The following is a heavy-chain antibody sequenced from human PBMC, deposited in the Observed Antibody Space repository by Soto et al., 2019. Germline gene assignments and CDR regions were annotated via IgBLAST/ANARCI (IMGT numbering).Heavy chain of an antibody. CDR3: ARGPYSGSYTSLPYYSAMDV. Sequence: QVQLVQSGADVKKPGASVKVSCKASGYTFAGYYMHWVRQAPGQGLEWMGWINPNSGGTNYAQKFQGRVTMTRDTSISTAYMEVNRLISDDTAVYYCARGPYSGSYTSLPYYSAMDVWGQGPTVTVSS. D-gene: IGHD1-26*01. CDR1: GYTFAGYY. V-gene: IGHV1-2*02. J-gene: IGHJ6*02. CDR2: INPNSGGT.